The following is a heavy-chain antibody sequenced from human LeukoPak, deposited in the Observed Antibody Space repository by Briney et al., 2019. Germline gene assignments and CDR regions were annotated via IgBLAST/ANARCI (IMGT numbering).Heavy chain of an antibody. Sequence: ASVKVSCKASGYTFTSYGISWVRQAPGQGREWMGWISAYNGNTNYAQKLQGRVTMTTDTSTSTVYMELRSLRSDDTAVYYCAREYYYDSSEGWFDRWGQGTLVTVSS. D-gene: IGHD3-22*01. V-gene: IGHV1-18*01. CDR1: GYTFTSYG. CDR2: ISAYNGNT. CDR3: AREYYYDSSEGWFDR. J-gene: IGHJ5*02.